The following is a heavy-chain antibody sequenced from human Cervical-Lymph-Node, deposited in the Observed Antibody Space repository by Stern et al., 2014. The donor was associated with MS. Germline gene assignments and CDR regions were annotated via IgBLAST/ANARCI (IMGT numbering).Heavy chain of an antibody. J-gene: IGHJ6*02. CDR2: IIPMFGTA. D-gene: IGHD3-10*01. CDR1: GGTFSSHA. V-gene: IGHV1-69*01. CDR3: ASSVGELTPEAV. Sequence: VQLVESGAEVMKPGSSLRVSCKASGGTFSSHAISWVRQAPGQGLAWMGGIIPMFGTAKYAQTFQGTVTITADDSTSTAYMEVSSLRSEDTAVYYCASSVGELTPEAVWGQGTTVTVFS.